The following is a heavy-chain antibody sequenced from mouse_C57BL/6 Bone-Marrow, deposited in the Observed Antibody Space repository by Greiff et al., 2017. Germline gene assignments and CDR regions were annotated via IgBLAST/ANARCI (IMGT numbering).Heavy chain of an antibody. V-gene: IGHV1-61*01. D-gene: IGHD2-2*01. CDR2: IYPSDSET. CDR1: GYTFTSYW. Sequence: QVQLQQPGAELVRPGSSVKLSCKASGYTFTSYWMDWVKQRPGQGLEWIGNIYPSDSETHYNQKFKDKATLTVDKSSRTAYMQLSSLTSEDSAVYYCARVGYYWYFDVWGTGTTVTVSS. J-gene: IGHJ1*03. CDR3: ARVGYYWYFDV.